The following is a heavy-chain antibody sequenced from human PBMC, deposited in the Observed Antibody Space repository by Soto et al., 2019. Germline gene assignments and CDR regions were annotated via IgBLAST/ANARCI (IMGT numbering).Heavy chain of an antibody. Sequence: EVQLVESGGGLVQPGGSLRLSCAASGFTVSSNYMSWVRQAPGKGLEWVSVIYSGGSTYYADSVKGRFTISRDNSKNTLYLQMNSLGAEDTAVYYCARDGGASNYFYYYMDVWGKGTTVTVSS. V-gene: IGHV3-66*01. J-gene: IGHJ6*03. CDR3: ARDGGASNYFYYYMDV. CDR1: GFTVSSNY. CDR2: IYSGGST. D-gene: IGHD3-16*01.